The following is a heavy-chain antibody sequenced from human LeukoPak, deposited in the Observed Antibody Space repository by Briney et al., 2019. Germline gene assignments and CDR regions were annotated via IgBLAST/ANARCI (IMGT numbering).Heavy chain of an antibody. J-gene: IGHJ3*02. Sequence: PSETLSLTCTVSGGSISSGSYYWGWIRQPPGKGLEWIGNIYYSGSTYYNPSLKSRVIISVDTSKNQFSLKLSSVTAADTAVYYCARPDSPDAFDIWGQGTVVTVSS. CDR3: ARPDSPDAFDI. D-gene: IGHD2-15*01. CDR1: GGSISSGSYY. V-gene: IGHV4-39*01. CDR2: IYYSGST.